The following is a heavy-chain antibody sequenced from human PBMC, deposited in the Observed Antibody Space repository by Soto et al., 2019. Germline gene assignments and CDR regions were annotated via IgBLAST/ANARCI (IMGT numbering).Heavy chain of an antibody. CDR3: ATANWSHHYFDP. D-gene: IGHD1-1*01. J-gene: IGHJ5*02. CDR1: GGSFSGYY. V-gene: IGHV4-34*01. Sequence: ETLCRSGSVYGGSFSGYYWSGLRQPPGRGLEWIGEINHSGSPNYNPSLKSRVTISVDTSKNQFSLKMTSVTAADTAVYYCATANWSHHYFDPWGQGTLVTVYS. CDR2: INHSGSP.